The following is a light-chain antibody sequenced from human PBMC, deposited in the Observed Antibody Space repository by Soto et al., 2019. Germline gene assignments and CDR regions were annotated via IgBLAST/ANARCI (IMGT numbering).Light chain of an antibody. V-gene: IGLV1-44*01. J-gene: IGLJ2*01. Sequence: QSVLTQPPSASGTPGQRVTISCSGSSSNIGSNAVNWYQQLPGTAPKLLIFSNNQRPSGVPARFSGSKSGISASLAISGLQSEDEADYYCAAWDDSLNGHEVFGGGTKLTVL. CDR3: AAWDDSLNGHEV. CDR1: SSNIGSNA. CDR2: SNN.